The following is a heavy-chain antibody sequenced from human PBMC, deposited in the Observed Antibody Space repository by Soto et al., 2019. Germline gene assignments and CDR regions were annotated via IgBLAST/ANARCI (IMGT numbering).Heavy chain of an antibody. V-gene: IGHV3-30*18. CDR1: GFTFSSYG. J-gene: IGHJ6*02. CDR2: ISYDGSNK. CDR3: AKDGHETYYYYSMDV. Sequence: QVQLVESGGGVVQPGRSLRLSCAASGFTFSSYGMHWVRQAPGKGLEWVAVISYDGSNKYYADSVKGRFTISRDNSKNTLYLQMNSLRAEDTAVYYCAKDGHETYYYYSMDVWGQGTTVTVSS.